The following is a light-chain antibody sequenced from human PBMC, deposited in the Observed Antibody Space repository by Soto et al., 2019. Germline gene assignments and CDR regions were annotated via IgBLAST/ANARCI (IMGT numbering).Light chain of an antibody. CDR1: SGYSNYK. CDR2: VGTGGIVG. J-gene: IGLJ3*02. V-gene: IGLV9-49*01. CDR3: GADHGSGSNFVFWA. Sequence: QSVLTQPPSASASLGASVTLTCTLSSGYSNYKVDWYQQRPGKGPRFVMRVGTGGIVGSKGDGIPDRFSVLGSGLNRYLTIKNIQEEDESDYHCGADHGSGSNFVFWAFGGGTKLTVL.